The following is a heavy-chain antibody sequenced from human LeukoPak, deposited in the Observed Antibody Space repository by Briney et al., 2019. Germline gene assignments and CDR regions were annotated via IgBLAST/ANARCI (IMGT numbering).Heavy chain of an antibody. CDR1: GFTFGSYG. Sequence: PGGSLRLSCAASGFTFGSYGMHWVRQAPGKGLEWVAVISYDGSNKYYADSVKGRFTISRDNSKNTLYLQMNSLRAEDTAVYYCAKDHCSSTSCYSAYWGQGTLVTVSS. D-gene: IGHD2-2*01. J-gene: IGHJ4*02. CDR2: ISYDGSNK. CDR3: AKDHCSSTSCYSAY. V-gene: IGHV3-30*18.